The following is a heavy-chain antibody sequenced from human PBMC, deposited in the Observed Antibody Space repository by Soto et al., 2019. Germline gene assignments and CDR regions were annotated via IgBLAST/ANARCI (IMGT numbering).Heavy chain of an antibody. CDR2: ISYDGSNK. Sequence: PGGSLRLSCAASGFTFSSYGMHWVRQAPGKGLEWVAVISYDGSNKYYADSVKGRFTISRDNSKNTLYLQMNSLRAEDTAVYYCAKEAEGIVVVPAAIDYWGQGTLVTVSS. D-gene: IGHD2-2*01. CDR1: GFTFSSYG. CDR3: AKEAEGIVVVPAAIDY. J-gene: IGHJ4*02. V-gene: IGHV3-30*18.